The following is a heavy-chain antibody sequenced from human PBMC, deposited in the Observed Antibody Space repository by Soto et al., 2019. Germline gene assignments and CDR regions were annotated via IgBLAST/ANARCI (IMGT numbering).Heavy chain of an antibody. CDR3: ARGNGLRFLRYYYGMDV. J-gene: IGHJ6*02. V-gene: IGHV1-18*01. CDR2: ISAYNGNT. D-gene: IGHD3-3*01. CDR1: GYTFTSCG. Sequence: ASVKVSCKASGYTFTSCGISWVRQAPGQGLEWMGWISAYNGNTNYAQKLQGRVTMTTDTSTSTAYMELRSLRSDDTAVYYCARGNGLRFLRYYYGMDVWGQGTTVTVSS.